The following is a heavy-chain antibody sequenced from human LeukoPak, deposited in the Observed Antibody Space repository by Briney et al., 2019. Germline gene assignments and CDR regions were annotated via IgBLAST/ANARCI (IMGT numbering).Heavy chain of an antibody. CDR3: TREWTEIDY. CDR2: IRSKTYGGTT. Sequence: GSLRLSCTAFGFIFGDYGMSWFRQAPGKGLEWVGFIRSKTYGGTTEYAASVKGRFTISRDDSKSIAYLQMNSLKTEDTAVYYCTREWTEIDYWGQGTLVTVSS. D-gene: IGHD3/OR15-3a*01. J-gene: IGHJ4*02. CDR1: GFIFGDYG. V-gene: IGHV3-49*03.